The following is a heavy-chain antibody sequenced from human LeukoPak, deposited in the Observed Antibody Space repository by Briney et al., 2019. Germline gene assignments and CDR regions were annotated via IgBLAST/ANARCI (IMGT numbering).Heavy chain of an antibody. CDR2: INPADSDT. CDR1: AYSFTGYW. J-gene: IGHJ3*02. V-gene: IGHV5-51*01. Sequence: GESLKISCKGSAYSFTGYWIGWVRQMPGKGLEWMGIINPADSDTRYSPSFQGQVTISADKSISTAYLQWRSLKASDTAMYYCARGNAFDIWGQGTMVTVSS. CDR3: ARGNAFDI.